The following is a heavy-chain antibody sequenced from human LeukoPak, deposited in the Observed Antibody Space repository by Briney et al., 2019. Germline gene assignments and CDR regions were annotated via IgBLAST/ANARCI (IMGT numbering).Heavy chain of an antibody. CDR2: INHSGST. D-gene: IGHD1-1*01. V-gene: IGHV4-39*07. J-gene: IGHJ6*03. CDR1: GGSISSSSYY. CDR3: ARVTWNDSLNYYYMDV. Sequence: PSETLSLTCTVSGGSISSSSYYWGWIRQPPGKGLEWIGEINHSGSTNYNPSLKSRVTISQDTSKNQFSLRLSSVTAVDTAVYYCARVTWNDSLNYYYMDVWGKGTTVTVSS.